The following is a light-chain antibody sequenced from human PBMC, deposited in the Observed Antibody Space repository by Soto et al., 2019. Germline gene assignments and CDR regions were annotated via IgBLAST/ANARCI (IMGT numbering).Light chain of an antibody. CDR1: QSVSNNY. J-gene: IGKJ1*01. CDR2: GVS. Sequence: LTQYPVTLSLSPGERHTLSCRASQSVSNNYLAWYQQKPGQAPRLLIYGVSNRPTGIPDRFSGSGSGTDFTITISRLEPEDFAVYYCQQYASSRTFGQGTKADI. CDR3: QQYASSRT. V-gene: IGKV3-20*01.